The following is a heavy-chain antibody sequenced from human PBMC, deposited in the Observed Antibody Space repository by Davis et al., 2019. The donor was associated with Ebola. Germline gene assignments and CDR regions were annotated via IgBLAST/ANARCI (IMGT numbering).Heavy chain of an antibody. V-gene: IGHV4-61*09. Sequence: LRLSCTVSGASITSGGYLWTWIRQSAGKGLEYIGQVYTSGSVRYNASFAGRVTMSSDPSKNQFSLKLNSVTAADTAMYFCARGPIFDYWGQGIVVTVSS. CDR3: ARGPIFDY. D-gene: IGHD3-3*02. J-gene: IGHJ4*02. CDR2: VYTSGSV. CDR1: GASITSGGYL.